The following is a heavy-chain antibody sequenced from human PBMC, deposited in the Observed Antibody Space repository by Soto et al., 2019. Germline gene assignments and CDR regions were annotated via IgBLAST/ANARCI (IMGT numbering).Heavy chain of an antibody. CDR1: GFTFSSYG. J-gene: IGHJ6*02. CDR3: AKDRAPYYYYYGMDV. V-gene: IGHV3-30*18. Sequence: GGSLRLSCAASGFTFSSYGMHWVRQAPGKGLEWVPVISYDGSNKYYADSVKGRFTISRDNSKNTLYLQMNSLRAEGTAVYYCAKDRAPYYYYYGMDVWGQGTTVTVCS. CDR2: ISYDGSNK.